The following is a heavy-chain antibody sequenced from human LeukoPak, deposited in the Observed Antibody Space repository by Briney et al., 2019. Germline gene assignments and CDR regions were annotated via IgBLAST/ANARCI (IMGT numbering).Heavy chain of an antibody. CDR3: ARHLGPRAAVAPFDY. CDR2: IYPGDSDT. J-gene: IGHJ4*02. CDR1: GYIFNRYW. D-gene: IGHD6-19*01. V-gene: IGHV5-51*01. Sequence: GESLKISCKGSGYIFNRYWIGWVRQMPGKGLEWMGIIYPGDSDTRYSPSFQGQVTISADKSISTAYLQWSSLKASDTAMYYCARHLGPRAAVAPFDYWGQGTLVTVSS.